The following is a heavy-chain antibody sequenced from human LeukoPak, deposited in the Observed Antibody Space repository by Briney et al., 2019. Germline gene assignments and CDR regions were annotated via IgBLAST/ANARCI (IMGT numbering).Heavy chain of an antibody. CDR3: SRQVVGNDY. J-gene: IGHJ4*02. V-gene: IGHV4-34*01. CDR1: GESSFSNYY. D-gene: IGHD3-22*01. Sequence: SETLSLTCAVYGESSFSNYYWSWIRQTPGGALKWIGEINHSGYTNYNPSLKSRVTLSIDTSKNQFSLRLNSVTAADTAVYYCSRQVVGNDYWGQGTLVTVSS. CDR2: INHSGYT.